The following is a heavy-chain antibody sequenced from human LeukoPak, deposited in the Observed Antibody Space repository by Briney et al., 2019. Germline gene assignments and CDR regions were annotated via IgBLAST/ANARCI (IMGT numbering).Heavy chain of an antibody. D-gene: IGHD2-2*01. Sequence: PSETLSLTCAVSGGSISSGGYSWSWIRQPPGKGLEWIGYIYHSGSTYYNPSLKSRVTISVDRSKNQFSLKLSSVTAADTAVYYCARGRTRGYGMDVWGQGTTVTVSS. CDR2: IYHSGST. CDR3: ARGRTRGYGMDV. CDR1: GGSISSGGYS. J-gene: IGHJ6*02. V-gene: IGHV4-30-2*01.